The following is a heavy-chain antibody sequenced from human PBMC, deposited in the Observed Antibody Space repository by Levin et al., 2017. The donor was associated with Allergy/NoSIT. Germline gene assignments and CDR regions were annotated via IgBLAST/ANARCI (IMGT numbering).Heavy chain of an antibody. V-gene: IGHV3-23*01. J-gene: IGHJ4*02. D-gene: IGHD1-26*01. CDR3: ASSARGYSGSYFNN. CDR2: LSGSGATT. CDR1: GFSFSGYA. Sequence: GGSLRLSCVASGFSFSGYAMGWVRQAPGKGLEWVSSLSGSGATTHYADSVRGRFTISRDNSRNTLSLQMNSLRAEDTAIYYCASSARGYSGSYFNNWGQGTRVTVSS.